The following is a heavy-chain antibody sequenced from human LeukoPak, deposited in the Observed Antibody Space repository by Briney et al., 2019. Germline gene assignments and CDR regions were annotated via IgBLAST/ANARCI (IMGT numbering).Heavy chain of an antibody. V-gene: IGHV4-34*01. CDR1: GGSFNDYY. D-gene: IGHD3/OR15-3a*01. Sequence: PSETLSLTCAVYGGSFNDYYWSWIRQPPGKGLEWIGEINHSGSTNYNPSLKSRVTISVDTSKNQFSLKLSSVTAADTAVYYCARGRFMGWPFDYWGQGTLVTVSP. CDR2: INHSGST. J-gene: IGHJ4*02. CDR3: ARGRFMGWPFDY.